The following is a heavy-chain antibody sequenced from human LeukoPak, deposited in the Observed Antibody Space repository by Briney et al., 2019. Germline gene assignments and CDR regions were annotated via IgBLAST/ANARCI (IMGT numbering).Heavy chain of an antibody. Sequence: SVKVSCTTSGGTFSSYGISWVRQAPGQGLEWMGRIIPIFGIANYAQKFQGRVAITAGKSTSTAYMELSSLTSEDTAVYYCARDQNSYGSGSYPDYWGQGTLVTVSS. CDR2: IIPIFGIA. D-gene: IGHD3-10*01. V-gene: IGHV1-69*04. CDR1: GGTFSSYG. J-gene: IGHJ4*02. CDR3: ARDQNSYGSGSYPDY.